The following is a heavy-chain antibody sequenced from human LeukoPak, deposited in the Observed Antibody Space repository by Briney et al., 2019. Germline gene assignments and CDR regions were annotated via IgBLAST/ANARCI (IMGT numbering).Heavy chain of an antibody. D-gene: IGHD2-21*02. V-gene: IGHV1-3*01. CDR3: ARGQTEAEAYY. J-gene: IGHJ4*02. Sequence: ASVKVSCKASGYTFTSYAMHWVRQAPGQRLEWMGWINAGNGNTKYSQKFQGRVTITRDTSASTAYMELSSLRSEDAAVYYCARGQTEAEAYYWGQGTLVTVSS. CDR1: GYTFTSYA. CDR2: INAGNGNT.